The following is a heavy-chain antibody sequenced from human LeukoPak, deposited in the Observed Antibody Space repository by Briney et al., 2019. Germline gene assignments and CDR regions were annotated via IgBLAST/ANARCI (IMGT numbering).Heavy chain of an antibody. CDR2: IIPIFGTA. V-gene: IGHV1-69*05. D-gene: IGHD3-9*01. CDR1: GGTFSSYA. Sequence: SVKVSCKSSGGTFSSYAIRWVRQAPGQGLEWMGGIIPIFGTANYAQKFQGRVTITTDESTSTAYMELSSLRSEDTAVYYCARYPLTYYYYYYMDVWGKGTTVTVSS. J-gene: IGHJ6*03. CDR3: ARYPLTYYYYYYMDV.